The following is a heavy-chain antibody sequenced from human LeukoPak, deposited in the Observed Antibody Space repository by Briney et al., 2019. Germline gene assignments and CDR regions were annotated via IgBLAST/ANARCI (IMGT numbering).Heavy chain of an antibody. J-gene: IGHJ4*02. CDR1: GFTFSSYE. V-gene: IGHV3-48*03. D-gene: IGHD2-21*02. CDR2: ISSSGSTI. Sequence: GGSLRLSCAASGFTFSSYEMNWVRQAPGKGLEWVSYISSSGSTIYYADSVKGRFTISRDNAKSSLFLQMNSLRAEDTAVYYCAREDCGGDCCLFDHWGQGTLVTVSS. CDR3: AREDCGGDCCLFDH.